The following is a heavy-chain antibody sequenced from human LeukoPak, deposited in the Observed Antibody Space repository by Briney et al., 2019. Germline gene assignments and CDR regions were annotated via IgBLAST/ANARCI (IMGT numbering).Heavy chain of an antibody. D-gene: IGHD6-6*01. Sequence: GGSLRLSCAASGFTFSSYSMNWVRQAPGKGLEGVSSISSSSSYIYYADSVKGRFTISRDNAKNSLYLQMNSLRAEDTAVYYCARVYSSSKRYFDYWGQGTLVTVSS. CDR3: ARVYSSSKRYFDY. J-gene: IGHJ4*02. CDR1: GFTFSSYS. CDR2: ISSSSSYI. V-gene: IGHV3-21*01.